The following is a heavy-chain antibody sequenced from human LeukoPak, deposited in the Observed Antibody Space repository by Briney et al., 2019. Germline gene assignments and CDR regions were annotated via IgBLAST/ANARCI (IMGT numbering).Heavy chain of an antibody. CDR3: ARVRRYSSGWYDYFDY. V-gene: IGHV3-33*01. CDR2: IWYDGSNK. Sequence: GSLRLSCAASGFTFSSYGMHWVRPAPGKGLEWVAVIWYDGSNKYYADSVKGRFTISRDNSKNTLYLQMNSLRAEDTAVYYCARVRRYSSGWYDYFDYWGQGTLVTVSS. D-gene: IGHD6-19*01. CDR1: GFTFSSYG. J-gene: IGHJ4*02.